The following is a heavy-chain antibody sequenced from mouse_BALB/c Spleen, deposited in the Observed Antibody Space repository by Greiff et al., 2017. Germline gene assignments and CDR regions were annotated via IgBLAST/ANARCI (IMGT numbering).Heavy chain of an antibody. J-gene: IGHJ2*01. V-gene: IGHV1-7*01. D-gene: IGHD1-1*01. CDR1: GYTSTSYW. Sequence: QVQLQQSGAELAKPGASVKMSCKASGYTSTSYWMHWVKQRPGQGLEWIGYINPSTGYTEYNQKFKDKATLTADKSSSTAYMQLSSLTSEDSAVYYCARGEITTVVGDYWGQGTTLTVSS. CDR3: ARGEITTVVGDY. CDR2: INPSTGYT.